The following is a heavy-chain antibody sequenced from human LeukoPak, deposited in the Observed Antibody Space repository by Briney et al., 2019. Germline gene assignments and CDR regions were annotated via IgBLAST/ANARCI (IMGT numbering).Heavy chain of an antibody. Sequence: GWSLRLSCTASGFTFSSYAMNWVRQAPGKGLEWVSGIGAGGTFTYYADSVKGRFTISRDNSRNTLYLQMNRLRADDTAVYYCARSKYYFDYWGQGTLVTVSS. D-gene: IGHD2/OR15-2a*01. CDR3: ARSKYYFDY. V-gene: IGHV3-23*01. J-gene: IGHJ4*02. CDR2: IGAGGTFT. CDR1: GFTFSSYA.